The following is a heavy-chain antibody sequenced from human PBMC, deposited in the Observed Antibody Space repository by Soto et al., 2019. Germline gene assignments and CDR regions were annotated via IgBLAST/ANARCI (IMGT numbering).Heavy chain of an antibody. CDR3: AKALRFTFTTGYYMDV. J-gene: IGHJ6*03. D-gene: IGHD3-16*01. CDR1: GFTVSSYA. Sequence: EVQLLESGGGLVQPGGSLRLSCAASGFTVSSYAMSWVRQAPGKGLEWVSVISGSGSTYSADSVKGRFTISRDSSKNTAYLQMNSLRAEDTAVYYCAKALRFTFTTGYYMDVWGRGTTVTVSS. V-gene: IGHV3-23*01. CDR2: ISGSGST.